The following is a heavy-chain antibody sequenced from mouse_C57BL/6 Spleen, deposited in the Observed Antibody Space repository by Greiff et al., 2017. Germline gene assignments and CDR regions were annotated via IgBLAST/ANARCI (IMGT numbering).Heavy chain of an antibody. CDR2: IYPSDSET. CDR1: GYTFTSYW. V-gene: IGHV1-61*01. D-gene: IGHD2-1*01. Sequence: QVQLQQPGAELVRPGSSVKLSCKASGYTFTSYWMDWVKQRPGQGLEWIGNIYPSDSETHYNQKFKDKATLTVDKSSSTAYMQLSSLTSEDSAVYYCARSNGNYDVFAYWRQGTLVTVSA. CDR3: ARSNGNYDVFAY. J-gene: IGHJ3*01.